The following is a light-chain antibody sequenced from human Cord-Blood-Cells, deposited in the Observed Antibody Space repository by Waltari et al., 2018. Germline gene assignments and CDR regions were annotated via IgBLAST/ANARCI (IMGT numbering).Light chain of an antibody. V-gene: IGKV1-39*01. CDR2: AAS. Sequence: DIQMTQSPSSLSASVGSRVTITCRASQSISSYLNWYQQKPGKAPKLLIYAASSLQSGVPSRFSGSGSGTDFTLTISSLQPEDFVTYYCQQSYSTPKTFGQGTKVEIK. CDR3: QQSYSTPKT. J-gene: IGKJ1*01. CDR1: QSISSY.